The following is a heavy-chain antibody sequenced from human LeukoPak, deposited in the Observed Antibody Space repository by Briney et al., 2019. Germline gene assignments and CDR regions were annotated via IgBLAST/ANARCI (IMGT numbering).Heavy chain of an antibody. J-gene: IGHJ6*03. CDR2: IYHSGST. Sequence: SETLSLTCAVSADSISSGYYWGWIRQPPGKGLEWIGNIYHSGSTSYNPSLKSRVTISVDTSKNQFSLKVSSVTAADTAVYYCARRITGPTARLSYMDVWGKGTTVTVSS. V-gene: IGHV4-38-2*01. CDR3: ARRITGPTARLSYMDV. D-gene: IGHD1-7*01. CDR1: ADSISSGYY.